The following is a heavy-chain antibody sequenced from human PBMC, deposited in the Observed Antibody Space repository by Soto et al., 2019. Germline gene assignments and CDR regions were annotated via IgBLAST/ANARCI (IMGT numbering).Heavy chain of an antibody. CDR3: ASDYGALPPWIKTEPKNWFDP. CDR2: IWYDGSNK. D-gene: IGHD4-17*01. CDR1: GFTFSSYG. V-gene: IGHV3-33*01. Sequence: GGSLRLSCVASGFTFSSYGMHWVRQAPGKGLEWVAVIWYDGSNKYYADSVKGRFTISRDNAKNSLYLQMNSLRAEDTAVYYCASDYGALPPWIKTEPKNWFDPWGQGTLVTVSS. J-gene: IGHJ5*02.